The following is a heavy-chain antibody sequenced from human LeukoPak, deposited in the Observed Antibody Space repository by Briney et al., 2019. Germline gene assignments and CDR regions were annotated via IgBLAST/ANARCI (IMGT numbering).Heavy chain of an antibody. CDR2: IYYSGST. D-gene: IGHD4-23*01. CDR1: GGSISSYY. Sequence: PSETLSLTCTVSGGSISSYYWSWIRQPPGKGLEWIGYIYYSGSTNYNPSLKSRVTISVDTSKNQFSLKLSSVTAADTAVYYCARHQRGYSDAFDLWGQGTMVTVSS. J-gene: IGHJ3*01. V-gene: IGHV4-59*01. CDR3: ARHQRGYSDAFDL.